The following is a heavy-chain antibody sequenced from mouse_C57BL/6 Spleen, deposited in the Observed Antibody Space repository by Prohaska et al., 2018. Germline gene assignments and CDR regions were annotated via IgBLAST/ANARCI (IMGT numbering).Heavy chain of an antibody. CDR3: ARGYYYGSSPYYAMDY. D-gene: IGHD1-1*01. V-gene: IGHV1-26*01. Sequence: HGKSLEWIGDINPNNGGTSYNQKIKGKAILTVDKSFSTDYMEHRSLTSEDSAVYYCARGYYYGSSPYYAMDYWGQGTSVTVSS. CDR2: INPNNGGT. J-gene: IGHJ4*01.